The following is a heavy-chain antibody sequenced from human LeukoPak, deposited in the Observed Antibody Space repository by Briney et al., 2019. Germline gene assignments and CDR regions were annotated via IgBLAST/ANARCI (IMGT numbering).Heavy chain of an antibody. CDR2: ISGGGGDT. Sequence: GGSLRLSCAASGFTFSSYGMSWVRQAPGKGLEWVSTISGGGGDTYYADSVKGRFTISRDNAKNTLYLQMNSLRAEDTAVYYCARGGGYSYGSFDYWGQGTLVTVSS. V-gene: IGHV3-23*01. CDR3: ARGGGYSYGSFDY. J-gene: IGHJ4*02. CDR1: GFTFSSYG. D-gene: IGHD5-18*01.